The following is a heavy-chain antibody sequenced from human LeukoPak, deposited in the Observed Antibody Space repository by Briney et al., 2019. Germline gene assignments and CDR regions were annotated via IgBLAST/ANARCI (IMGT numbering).Heavy chain of an antibody. D-gene: IGHD6-13*01. J-gene: IGHJ4*02. CDR1: GFTFSSYW. CDR2: IKQDGSEK. CDR3: ARGGYSSSWYHFDY. Sequence: GGSLRLSCAASGFTFSSYWMSWVRQAPGKGLEWVAIIKQDGSEKYYVDSVKGRFAISRDNAKNSLYLQMNSLRAEDTAVYYCARGGYSSSWYHFDYWGQGTLVTVSS. V-gene: IGHV3-7*03.